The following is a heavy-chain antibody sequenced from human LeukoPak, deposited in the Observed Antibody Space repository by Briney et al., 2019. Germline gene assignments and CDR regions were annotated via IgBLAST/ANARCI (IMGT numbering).Heavy chain of an antibody. CDR2: IYYSGST. J-gene: IGHJ4*02. CDR1: GGSISSYY. CDR3: ARGGARHCSGGRCYGVFVDY. D-gene: IGHD2-15*01. Sequence: SETLSLTCTVSGGSISSYYWSWIRQPPGKGLEWIGYIYYSGSTNYNPSLKSRVTMSVDTSKNQFSLKLSSVTAADTAVYYCARGGARHCSGGRCYGVFVDYWGQGTLVTVSS. V-gene: IGHV4-59*12.